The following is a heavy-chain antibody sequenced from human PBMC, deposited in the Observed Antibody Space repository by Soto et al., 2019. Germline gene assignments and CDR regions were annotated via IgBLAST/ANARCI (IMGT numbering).Heavy chain of an antibody. V-gene: IGHV3-9*01. Sequence: EVQLVQSGGGLAHPGGSLRLSCEASGFIFEDYDMHWVRQPPGEGLQWVSGISWNSGDKDYGDSVKGRFTISRDNAKNSVYLQMSRLRVEDTGTYFCVKKTCSHTRCYTGWFFDLWGRGALVTVYS. CDR2: ISWNSGDK. J-gene: IGHJ2*01. CDR1: GFIFEDYD. CDR3: VKKTCSHTRCYTGWFFDL. D-gene: IGHD2-15*01.